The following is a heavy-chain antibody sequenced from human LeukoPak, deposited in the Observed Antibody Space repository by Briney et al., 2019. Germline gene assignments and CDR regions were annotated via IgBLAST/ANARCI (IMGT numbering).Heavy chain of an antibody. CDR1: GFTFSSYA. Sequence: GGSLRLSCAASGFTFSSYAMSWVRQAPGKGLEWVSAISGSGGSTYYADSVKGRFTISRDNSKNTLYLQMNSLRAEDTAVYYCARDMGYCSSTSCLYYFDYWGQGTLVTVSS. J-gene: IGHJ4*02. V-gene: IGHV3-23*01. CDR3: ARDMGYCSSTSCLYYFDY. D-gene: IGHD2-2*01. CDR2: ISGSGGST.